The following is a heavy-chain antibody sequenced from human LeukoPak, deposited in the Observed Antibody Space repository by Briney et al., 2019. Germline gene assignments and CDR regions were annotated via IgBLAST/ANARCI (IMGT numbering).Heavy chain of an antibody. J-gene: IGHJ3*02. V-gene: IGHV3-23*01. CDR2: ISSSGGIT. D-gene: IGHD4-17*01. CDR3: ARDRTARDDAFDI. Sequence: GGSLRLSCAASGFTFSNYAMSWVRQAPGKGLEWVSAISSSGGITYYADSVKGRFTISRDKSKNSLYLQMNSLRAEDTAVYYCARDRTARDDAFDIWGQGTMVTVSS. CDR1: GFTFSNYA.